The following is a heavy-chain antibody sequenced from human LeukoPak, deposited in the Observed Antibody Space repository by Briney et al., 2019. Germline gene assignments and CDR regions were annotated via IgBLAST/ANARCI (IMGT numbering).Heavy chain of an antibody. CDR1: GFTFNNYG. J-gene: IGHJ4*02. CDR3: AKELRGYSYGEH. V-gene: IGHV3-30*18. CDR2: VSYDGSKK. Sequence: GGSLRLSCAASGFTFNNYGMHWVRQAPGRGLEWVAVVSYDGSKKFYGDSVKGRFTISRDNSKNTLSLQMNSLRVEDTAVYYCAKELRGYSYGEHWGQGTLVTVSS. D-gene: IGHD5-18*01.